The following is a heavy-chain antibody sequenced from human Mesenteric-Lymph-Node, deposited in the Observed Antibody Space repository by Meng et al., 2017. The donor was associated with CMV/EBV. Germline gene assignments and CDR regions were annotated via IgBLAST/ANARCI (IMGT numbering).Heavy chain of an antibody. CDR2: IYSGGSST. J-gene: IGHJ4*02. V-gene: IGHV3-23*03. CDR3: AKDFQASGSWIDY. Sequence: GESLKISCAASGFTFSSYAMSWVRQAPGKGLEWVSVIYSGGSSTYYADSVKGRFTISRDNSKNTLYLQMNSLRAEDMAFYYCAKDFQASGSWIDYWGQGTLVTVSS. D-gene: IGHD3-10*01. CDR1: GFTFSSYA.